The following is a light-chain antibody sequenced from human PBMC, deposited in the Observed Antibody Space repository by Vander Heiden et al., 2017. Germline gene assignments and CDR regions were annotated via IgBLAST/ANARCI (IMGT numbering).Light chain of an antibody. CDR3: NSRDSSGNPEDVV. Sequence: SSALTHAPAGSVALGQSVWITCQGESVRIYYASWYQQQPGEAPVLVIYGKNNRPSGIPDRFSGSSSGNTASLTITGAQAEDEADYYCNSRDSSGNPEDVVFGGGTKLTVL. V-gene: IGLV3-19*01. CDR2: GKN. J-gene: IGLJ2*01. CDR1: SVRIYY.